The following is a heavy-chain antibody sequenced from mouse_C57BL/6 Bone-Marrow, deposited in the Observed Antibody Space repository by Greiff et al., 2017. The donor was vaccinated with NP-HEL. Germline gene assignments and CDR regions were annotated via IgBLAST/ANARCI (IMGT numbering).Heavy chain of an antibody. Sequence: EVQLVESGGGLVKPGGSLKLSCAASGFTFSSYTMSWVRQTPEKRLEWVATISGGGGNTYYPDSVKGRFTISRDNAKNTLYLQMSSLRSEDTALYYCARHGDYDVAYWGQGTLVTVSA. CDR2: ISGGGGNT. D-gene: IGHD2-4*01. CDR1: GFTFSSYT. CDR3: ARHGDYDVAY. V-gene: IGHV5-9*01. J-gene: IGHJ3*01.